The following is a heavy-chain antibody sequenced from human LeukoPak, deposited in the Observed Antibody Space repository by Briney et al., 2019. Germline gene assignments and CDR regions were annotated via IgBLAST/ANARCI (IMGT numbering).Heavy chain of an antibody. J-gene: IGHJ5*02. D-gene: IGHD2-21*02. V-gene: IGHV1-2*02. CDR1: GYTFTGYY. CDR3: ARDKHIVVVTAEINWFDP. CDR2: IGPNSGGT. Sequence: ASVKVSCKASGYTFTGYYMHWVRQAPGQGLEWMGWIGPNSGGTNYAQKFQGRVTMTRDTSISTAYMELSRLRSDDTAVYYCARDKHIVVVTAEINWFDPWGQGTLVTVSS.